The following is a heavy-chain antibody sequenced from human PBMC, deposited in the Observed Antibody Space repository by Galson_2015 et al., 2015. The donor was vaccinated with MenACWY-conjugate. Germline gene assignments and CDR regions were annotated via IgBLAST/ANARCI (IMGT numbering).Heavy chain of an antibody. CDR2: IYWDDDE. V-gene: IGHV2-5*02. D-gene: IGHD3-9*01. J-gene: IGHJ3*02. CDR1: GFSLTTTGVG. CDR3: AHGTFDIPTGYYWFDAFDI. Sequence: PALVKPTQTLTLTCTFSGFSLTTTGVGVGWIRQPPGKALEWLALIYWDDDERSSPSLKNRLTITKDTSKNQVVLTMTNMAPVDTATYYCAHGTFDIPTGYYWFDAFDIWGQGTVVTVSS.